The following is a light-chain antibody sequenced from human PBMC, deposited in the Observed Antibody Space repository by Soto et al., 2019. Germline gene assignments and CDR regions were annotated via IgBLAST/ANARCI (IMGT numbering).Light chain of an antibody. CDR2: GAS. CDR3: QQYRNWPLT. Sequence: EIVMTQSPATLSVSPGERATLSCRASQRVGNNLAWYRQKSGQAPRLLIYGASTRATGIPARFSGSGSGTDFTLTIVSLQSDDFTVYLCQQYRNWPLTFGGGTKVEIK. V-gene: IGKV3-15*01. CDR1: QRVGNN. J-gene: IGKJ4*01.